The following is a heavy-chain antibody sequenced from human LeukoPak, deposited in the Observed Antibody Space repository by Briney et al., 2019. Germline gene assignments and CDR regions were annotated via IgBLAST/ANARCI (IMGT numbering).Heavy chain of an antibody. CDR3: ARGGDSSSWYYYYGMDV. Sequence: PSETLSLTCTVSGGSISSYYWSGIRQPAGKGLEGIGRIYTSGSTNYNPSLKSRVNMSVDTSKNQFPLKLSSVTAADTAAYYCARGGDSSSWYYYYGMDVWGQGTTVTVSS. J-gene: IGHJ6*02. CDR2: IYTSGST. V-gene: IGHV4-4*07. CDR1: GGSISSYY. D-gene: IGHD6-13*01.